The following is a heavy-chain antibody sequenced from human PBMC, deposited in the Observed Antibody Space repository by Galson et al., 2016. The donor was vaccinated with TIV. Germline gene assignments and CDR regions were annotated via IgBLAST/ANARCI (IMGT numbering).Heavy chain of an antibody. V-gene: IGHV4-34*01. CDR2: ISPSGSP. CDR1: GGSFSANY. Sequence: ETLSLTCDVSGGSFSANYWGWIRQSPGKGLEWIGEISPSGSPNYNPSLKSRITISVDMSKNQFSLKLSSVTAADTAVYYCARSDYGDSLDYWGQGTLVTVSS. D-gene: IGHD4-17*01. CDR3: ARSDYGDSLDY. J-gene: IGHJ4*02.